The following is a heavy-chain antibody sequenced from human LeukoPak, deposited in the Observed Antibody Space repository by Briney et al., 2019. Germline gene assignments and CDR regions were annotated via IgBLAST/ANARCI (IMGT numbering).Heavy chain of an antibody. V-gene: IGHV3-7*01. Sequence: GGSLGLSCAASGFIFSSSWMSWVCQAPGKGLEWVATIKTDGSEKSHVDSVSGRFTISRDNTKDSLFLQMKSLRVDDTAVYYCVRGGTYWTVSWGQGTLVTVSS. CDR2: IKTDGSEK. J-gene: IGHJ5*01. CDR1: GFIFSSSW. CDR3: VRGGTYWTVS.